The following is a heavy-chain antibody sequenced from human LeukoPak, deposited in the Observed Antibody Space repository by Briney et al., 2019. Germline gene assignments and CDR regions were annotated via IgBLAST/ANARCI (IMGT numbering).Heavy chain of an antibody. CDR2: IYYSGST. J-gene: IGHJ4*02. D-gene: IGHD4-17*01. Sequence: SETLSLTCTVSGGSISSYYWSWIRQPPGKGLEWIGYIYYSGSTNYNPSLKSRVTISVDTSKNQFSLKLSSVTAADTAVYYCARVATTVTKGFDYWGQGTLVTVSS. V-gene: IGHV4-59*01. CDR3: ARVATTVTKGFDY. CDR1: GGSISSYY.